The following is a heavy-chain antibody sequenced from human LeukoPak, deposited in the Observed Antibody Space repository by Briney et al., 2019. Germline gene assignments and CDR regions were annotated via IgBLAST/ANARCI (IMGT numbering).Heavy chain of an antibody. D-gene: IGHD6-6*01. CDR1: GYTFTDSY. J-gene: IGHJ6*03. Sequence: ASVKVSCKSSGYTFTDSYIHWVRQAPGQGLEWMGIINPSGGSTSYAQKFQGRVTMTRDMSTSTDYMELSSLRSEDTAVYYCARRGSIAARPGYYYMDVWGKGTTVTVSS. CDR3: ARRGSIAARPGYYYMDV. CDR2: INPSGGST. V-gene: IGHV1-46*01.